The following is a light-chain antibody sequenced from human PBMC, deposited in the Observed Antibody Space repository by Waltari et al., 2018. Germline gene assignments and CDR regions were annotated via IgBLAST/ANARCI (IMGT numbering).Light chain of an antibody. CDR3: LSYTSASTSYV. Sequence: QSALTQPASVSGSPGQSITISCPGTSSDVGGHNYVSWYQQHPGKVPRLVIFDVNKRPSGVSNRFSGSKSGNTASLTISGFQAEDEADYYCLSYTSASTSYVFGTGTKVTVL. V-gene: IGLV2-14*03. CDR2: DVN. J-gene: IGLJ1*01. CDR1: SSDVGGHNY.